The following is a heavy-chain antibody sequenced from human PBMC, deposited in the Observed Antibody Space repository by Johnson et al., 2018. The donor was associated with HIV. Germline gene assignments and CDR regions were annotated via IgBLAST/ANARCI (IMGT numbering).Heavy chain of an antibody. CDR3: ARGFVRISMILVADAFDL. D-gene: IGHD3-22*01. CDR1: GFTFDDYG. J-gene: IGHJ3*01. CDR2: IDWNGGST. Sequence: VQLVESGGRVVRRGGSLRLSCAASGFTFDDYGMSWVRQGPGKGLEWVSGIDWNGGSTGYADSVKGRFTISIDNTKNSLHLQMNSLRGEDTALYYCARGFVRISMILVADAFDLWGQGTMVTVSS. V-gene: IGHV3-20*04.